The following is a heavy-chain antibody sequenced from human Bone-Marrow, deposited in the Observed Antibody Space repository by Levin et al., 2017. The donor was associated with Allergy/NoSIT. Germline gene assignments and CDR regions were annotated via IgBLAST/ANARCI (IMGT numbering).Heavy chain of an antibody. CDR2: ISWNSGDI. CDR3: AKSPYGNVVFLSPTTAGPRHDYFDY. J-gene: IGHJ4*02. CDR1: GFSFDHYA. V-gene: IGHV3-9*01. D-gene: IGHD1-26*01. Sequence: PGGSLRLSCAASGFSFDHYAMHWVRQAPGKGLEWVSGISWNSGDIGYADSVKGRFTISRDNAKNSLYLHMNSLRGEDTAFYYCAKSPYGNVVFLSPTTAGPRHDYFDYWGQGTLVTVSS.